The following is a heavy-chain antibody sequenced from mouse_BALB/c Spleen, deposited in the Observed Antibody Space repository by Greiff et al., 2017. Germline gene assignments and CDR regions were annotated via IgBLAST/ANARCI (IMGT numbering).Heavy chain of an antibody. J-gene: IGHJ1*01. Sequence: EVQRVESGGGLVQPGGSLKLSCAASGFTFSSYTMSWVRQTPEKGLEWVAYISNGGGSTYYPDTVKGRFTISRDNAKNTLYLQMSSLKSEDTAMYYCARHSLYDGNYWGYFDVWGAGTTVTVSS. CDR3: ARHSLYDGNYWGYFDV. CDR1: GFTFSSYT. V-gene: IGHV5-12-2*01. D-gene: IGHD2-1*01. CDR2: ISNGGGST.